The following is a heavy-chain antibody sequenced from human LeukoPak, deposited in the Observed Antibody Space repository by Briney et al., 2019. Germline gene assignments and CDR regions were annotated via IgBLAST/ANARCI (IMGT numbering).Heavy chain of an antibody. D-gene: IGHD4-17*01. CDR3: TKGKYYGDKLFDF. CDR2: ISWNSGSI. Sequence: QAGGSLRLSCVASGFTFDDFSMHWVRRVPGKGLEWVSSISWNSGSIAYGDSVKGRFSISRDNAKNSLFLEMNTLRPEDSALYYCTKGKYYGDKLFDFWGQGTLVTVSS. J-gene: IGHJ4*02. V-gene: IGHV3-9*01. CDR1: GFTFDDFS.